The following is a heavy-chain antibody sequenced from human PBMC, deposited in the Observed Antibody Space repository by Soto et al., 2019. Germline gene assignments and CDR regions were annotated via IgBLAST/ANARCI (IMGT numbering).Heavy chain of an antibody. Sequence: QVQLEQSGAEVRKPGASVKVSCKASGNTLTNYYMQWVRQAPGQGLEWMGIINPSGESTGYAQKFQGRVKITRDTSTSTVYMELSSLTSDDSAVYFCATRDLSYSDFWSGYSLDYGVDVWGQGTTVTVSS. CDR3: ATRDLSYSDFWSGYSLDYGVDV. CDR1: GNTLTNYY. J-gene: IGHJ6*02. V-gene: IGHV1-46*01. D-gene: IGHD3-3*01. CDR2: INPSGEST.